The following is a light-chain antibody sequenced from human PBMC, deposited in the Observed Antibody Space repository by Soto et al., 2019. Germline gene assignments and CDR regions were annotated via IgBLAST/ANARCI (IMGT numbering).Light chain of an antibody. CDR3: KQYDTYYT. V-gene: IGKV1-5*01. J-gene: IGKJ2*01. CDR1: QSISSW. CDR2: DVS. Sequence: DIQMTQSPSTLSASVGDRVTITCRASQSISSWLAWFQQKPGKAPTLLIYDVSRLETGVPSRFSGGGSGTEFTLTINSLQPEDFATYFCKQYDTYYTVGQGTKVDSK.